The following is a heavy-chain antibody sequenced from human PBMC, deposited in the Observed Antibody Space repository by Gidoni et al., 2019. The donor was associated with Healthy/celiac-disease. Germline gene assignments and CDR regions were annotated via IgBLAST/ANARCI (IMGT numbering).Heavy chain of an antibody. CDR1: GFTFSSYG. J-gene: IGHJ4*02. D-gene: IGHD3-3*01. V-gene: IGHV3-30*18. Sequence: QVQLVESGGGVVQPGRSLRLSCAASGFTFSSYGMHWVRPSPGKGLEWVAVISYDGSKKYYADAVKGRFTISRENSKNTLYLKMNSRRAENTAVYYCAKDQDFWSGSVLDYWGQGTLVTVSS. CDR3: AKDQDFWSGSVLDY. CDR2: ISYDGSKK.